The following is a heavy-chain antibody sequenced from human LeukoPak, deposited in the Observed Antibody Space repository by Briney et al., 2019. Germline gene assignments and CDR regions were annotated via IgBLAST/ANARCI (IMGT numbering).Heavy chain of an antibody. J-gene: IGHJ4*02. CDR3: ARDGPTKRIAVAGTKDY. D-gene: IGHD6-19*01. CDR2: ISDHGGST. CDR1: GFTSSTYA. V-gene: IGHV3-23*01. Sequence: GGSLRLSCAASGFTSSTYAMSWVRQAPGKGLEWVSTISDHGGSTYYADSVKGRFTISRDNSKNTLYLQMNSLRAEDTAVYYCARDGPTKRIAVAGTKDYWGQGTLVTVSS.